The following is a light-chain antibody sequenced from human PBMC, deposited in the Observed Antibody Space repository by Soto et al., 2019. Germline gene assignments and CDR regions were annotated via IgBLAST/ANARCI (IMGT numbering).Light chain of an antibody. J-gene: IGKJ2*01. Sequence: EIVLTQSPATLSLSPGERATLSCRASQSVSSYLAWYHQKPGQAPRLLIYDASNRATGIPARFSGSGSGTDFTLTISGLEPEDFAVYYCQQRSNWPPYTFGQGTKLEIK. CDR3: QQRSNWPPYT. CDR1: QSVSSY. CDR2: DAS. V-gene: IGKV3-11*01.